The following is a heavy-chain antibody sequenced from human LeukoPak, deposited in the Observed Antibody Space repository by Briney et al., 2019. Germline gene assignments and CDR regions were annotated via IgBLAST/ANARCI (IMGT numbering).Heavy chain of an antibody. CDR1: GFTFRNYN. Sequence: GGSLRLSCAASGFTFRNYNLIWVRQAPGKGLEWVSSISTSSGFIYYADSVKGRFTISRDNAKNSLYLQMNSLRAEDTAVYYCARAMTDSSGYPPLYWGQGTLVTVSS. V-gene: IGHV3-21*01. J-gene: IGHJ4*02. CDR3: ARAMTDSSGYPPLY. CDR2: ISTSSGFI. D-gene: IGHD3-22*01.